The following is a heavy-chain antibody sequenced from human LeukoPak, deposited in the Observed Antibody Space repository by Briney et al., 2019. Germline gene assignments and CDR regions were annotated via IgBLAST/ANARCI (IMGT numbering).Heavy chain of an antibody. V-gene: IGHV1-3*01. Sequence: KFQGRVTITRDTSASTAYMELSSLRSEDTAVYYCARDGGGWRIRFDPWGQGTLVTVSS. J-gene: IGHJ5*02. D-gene: IGHD2-15*01. CDR3: ARDGGGWRIRFDP.